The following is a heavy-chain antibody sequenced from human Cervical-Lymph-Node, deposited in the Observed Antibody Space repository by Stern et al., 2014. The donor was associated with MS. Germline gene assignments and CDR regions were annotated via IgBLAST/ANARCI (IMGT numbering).Heavy chain of an antibody. CDR1: GFSLSTSGMR. CDR3: ARIRTKGYFDY. J-gene: IGHJ4*02. V-gene: IGHV2-70*04. CDR2: IDWDDDK. Sequence: ESGPALVKPTQTLTLTCTFSGFSLSTSGMRVSWIRQPPGKALECLARIDWDDDKFYSTSLKTRITIAKDTPKNQVVLTMTNMDPVDTATYYYARIRTKGYFDYWGQGTLVTVSS.